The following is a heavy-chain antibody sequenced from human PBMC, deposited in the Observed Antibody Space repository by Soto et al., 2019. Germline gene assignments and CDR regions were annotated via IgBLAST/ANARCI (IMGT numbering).Heavy chain of an antibody. Sequence: PGGSLRLSCAASGFTFSDYSMNWVRQAPGKGLEWISYISSGRTTIYYADSVKGRFTISRDNSKNSLYLQMNSLRAEDTAVYYCAREFWGSSSSVLDDWGQGTLVTGSS. D-gene: IGHD6-6*01. V-gene: IGHV3-48*01. CDR2: ISSGRTTI. CDR3: AREFWGSSSSVLDD. CDR1: GFTFSDYS. J-gene: IGHJ4*02.